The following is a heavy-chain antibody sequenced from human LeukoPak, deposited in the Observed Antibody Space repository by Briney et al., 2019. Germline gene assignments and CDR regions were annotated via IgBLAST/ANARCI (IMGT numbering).Heavy chain of an antibody. CDR3: ARGVAVAGIPNYYYYYMDV. J-gene: IGHJ6*03. V-gene: IGHV1-46*01. CDR1: GYTFTNYY. Sequence: ASVKVSCKASGYTFTNYYIHCVRQAPGQGLEYMGIINPSGGSTSYAQKFQGRVTITADKSTSTAYMELSSLRSEDTAVYYCARGVAVAGIPNYYYYYMDVWGKGTTVTVSS. CDR2: INPSGGST. D-gene: IGHD6-13*01.